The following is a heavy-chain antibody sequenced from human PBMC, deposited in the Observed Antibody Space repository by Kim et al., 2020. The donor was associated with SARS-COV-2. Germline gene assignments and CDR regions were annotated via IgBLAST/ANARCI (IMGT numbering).Heavy chain of an antibody. J-gene: IGHJ6*02. V-gene: IGHV3-53*04. CDR3: AGDRTGAGYYYGMDV. D-gene: IGHD3-10*01. Sequence: DSVKGRFTISEHNSKNTLDLEMNSLRAEDRAVYYCAGDRTGAGYYYGMDVWGQGTTVTVSS.